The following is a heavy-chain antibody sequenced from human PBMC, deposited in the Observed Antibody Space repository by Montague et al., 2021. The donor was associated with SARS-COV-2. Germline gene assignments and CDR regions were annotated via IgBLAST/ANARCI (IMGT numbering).Heavy chain of an antibody. CDR2: IDWDDDK. D-gene: IGHD3-16*02. CDR3: ARIRRVDDYVWWSYRHAPFDY. Sequence: PALVKPTQTLTLTCTFSGFSLSTSGMCVSWIRQPPGKALEWLALIDWDDDKYYSTSLKTRLTISKDTSKNQVVLTMTNMDPVDTATYYCARIRRVDDYVWWSYRHAPFDYWGQGTLVTVSS. V-gene: IGHV2-70*01. CDR1: GFSLSTSGMC. J-gene: IGHJ4*02.